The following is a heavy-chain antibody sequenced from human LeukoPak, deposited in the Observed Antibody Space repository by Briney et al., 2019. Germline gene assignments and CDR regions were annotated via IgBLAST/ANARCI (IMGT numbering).Heavy chain of an antibody. J-gene: IGHJ2*01. CDR2: IYYTGST. V-gene: IGHV4-59*01. CDR1: GGSINSYY. Sequence: SETLSLTCTVSGGSINSYYWSWIRQPPGKGLEWIGYIYYTGSTNYNPSLKSRVTISVDTSKNQFSLKLSSVTAVDTAVYYCARDDGYYGSGRSNWYFDLWGRGTLVTVSS. D-gene: IGHD3-10*01. CDR3: ARDDGYYGSGRSNWYFDL.